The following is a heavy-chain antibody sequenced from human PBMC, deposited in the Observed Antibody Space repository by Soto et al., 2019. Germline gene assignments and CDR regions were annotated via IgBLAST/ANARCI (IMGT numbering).Heavy chain of an antibody. CDR3: ASLPDYDILTGYYV. CDR2: IYYSGST. J-gene: IGHJ4*02. D-gene: IGHD3-9*01. V-gene: IGHV4-30-4*01. Sequence: PSETLSLTCTVSGGSISSGDYYWSWIRQPPGKGLEWIGYIYYSGSTYYNPSLKGRVTISVDTSKNQFSLKLSSVTAADTAVYYCASLPDYDILTGYYVWGQGTLVTVSS. CDR1: GGSISSGDYY.